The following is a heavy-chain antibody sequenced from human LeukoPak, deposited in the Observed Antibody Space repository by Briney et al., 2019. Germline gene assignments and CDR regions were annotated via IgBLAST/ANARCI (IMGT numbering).Heavy chain of an antibody. J-gene: IGHJ4*02. D-gene: IGHD2-8*01. V-gene: IGHV4-59*08. CDR2: IYDSGST. CDR1: GGSISSYY. CDR3: ARGDGGETTNGGYYFNY. Sequence: SETLSLTCSVSGGSISSYYWSWIRQPPGKGLEWIGYIYDSGSTNFKSPLKSRVTMSGDTSKNQFSLKVNSVTAADTAVYYCARGDGGETTNGGYYFNYWGQGTLVTVSS.